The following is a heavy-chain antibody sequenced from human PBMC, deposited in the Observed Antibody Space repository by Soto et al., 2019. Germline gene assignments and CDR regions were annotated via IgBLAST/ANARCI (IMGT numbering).Heavy chain of an antibody. Sequence: PSETLSLTCAVSGGSISSGGYSWSWIRQPPGKGLEWIGEIYHSGSTNYNPSLQSRVTVSIDKSKNQFSLSLSSVTAADTAIYYCASHLGATRGPFDFWGQGILVTVSS. J-gene: IGHJ4*02. CDR1: GGSISSGGYS. CDR3: ASHLGATRGPFDF. D-gene: IGHD1-26*01. V-gene: IGHV4-30-2*01. CDR2: IYHSGST.